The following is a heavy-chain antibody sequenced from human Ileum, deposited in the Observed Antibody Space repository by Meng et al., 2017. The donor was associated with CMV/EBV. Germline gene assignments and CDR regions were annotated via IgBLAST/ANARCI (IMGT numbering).Heavy chain of an antibody. J-gene: IGHJ4*02. CDR1: VGPTSSYY. D-gene: IGHD3-22*01. CDR3: ARADDSSGYCFDY. CDR2: IYTSGST. V-gene: IGHV4-4*07. Sequence: QVPLQGAGPGLVKPSETLSPTCTVAVGPTSSYYGGWIRPPAGKGLEWIGRIYTSGSTNYNPSLKSRVTMSVDTSKNQFSLKLSSVTAADTAVYYCARADDSSGYCFDYWGQGTLVTVSS.